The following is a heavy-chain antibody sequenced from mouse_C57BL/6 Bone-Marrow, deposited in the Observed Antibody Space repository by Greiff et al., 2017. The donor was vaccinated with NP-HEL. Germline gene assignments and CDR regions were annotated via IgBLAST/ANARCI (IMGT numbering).Heavy chain of an antibody. V-gene: IGHV1-82*01. J-gene: IGHJ1*03. D-gene: IGHD1-1*01. CDR3: ARDFIYYYGSSYPHWYFDV. Sequence: QVQLQQSGPELVKPGASVKISCKASGYAFSSSWMNWVKQRPGKGLEWIGRIYPGDGDTNYNGKFKGKATLTADKSSSTAYMQLSSLTSEDSAVYFCARDFIYYYGSSYPHWYFDVWGTGTTVTVSS. CDR2: IYPGDGDT. CDR1: GYAFSSSW.